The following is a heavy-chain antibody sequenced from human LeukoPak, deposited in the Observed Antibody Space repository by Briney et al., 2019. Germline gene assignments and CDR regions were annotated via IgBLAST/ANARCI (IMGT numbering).Heavy chain of an antibody. Sequence: GASVKVSCKASGYTFTSYDINWVRQATGQGLEWMGWMNPNSGNTGYAQKFQGRVTITRNTSISTAYMALSSLRSEDTAVYYCARIKSGLTTVTNINLSYYYYYMDVWGKGTTVTVSS. CDR2: MNPNSGNT. J-gene: IGHJ6*03. CDR1: GYTFTSYD. CDR3: ARIKSGLTTVTNINLSYYYYYMDV. D-gene: IGHD4-17*01. V-gene: IGHV1-8*03.